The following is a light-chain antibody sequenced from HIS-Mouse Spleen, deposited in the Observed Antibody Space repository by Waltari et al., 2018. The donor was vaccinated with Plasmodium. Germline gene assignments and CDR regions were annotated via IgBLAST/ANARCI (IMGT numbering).Light chain of an antibody. CDR3: YSTDSSGNHRV. V-gene: IGLV3-10*01. Sequence: SYELTQPPSVSVSPGQTARITCSGDALPKKYDYWYQQKSGQAPVLVTFEDRKRPSGIPGMFAGSSSGPIGTLTMRGAQVEDEADYYCYSTDSSGNHRVFGGGTKLTVL. CDR2: EDR. J-gene: IGLJ3*02. CDR1: ALPKKY.